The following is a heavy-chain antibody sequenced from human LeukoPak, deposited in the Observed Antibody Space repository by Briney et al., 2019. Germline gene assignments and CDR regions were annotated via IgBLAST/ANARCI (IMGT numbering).Heavy chain of an antibody. J-gene: IGHJ2*01. CDR3: VRGGNYYDSSGYYWNWYFDL. D-gene: IGHD3-22*01. CDR1: GFTFSSYE. Sequence: GGSLRLSCAASGFTFSSYEMNWVRQAPGKGLEWVSYISSSGSTIYYADSVKGRFTISRDNAKNSLYLQMNSLRAEDTAVYYCVRGGNYYDSSGYYWNWYFDLWGRGTLVTVSS. CDR2: ISSSGSTI. V-gene: IGHV3-48*03.